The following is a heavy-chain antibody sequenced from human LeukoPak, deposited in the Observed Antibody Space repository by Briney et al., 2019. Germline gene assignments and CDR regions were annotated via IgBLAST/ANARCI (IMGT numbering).Heavy chain of an antibody. D-gene: IGHD3-3*01. J-gene: IGHJ6*03. CDR1: GGSISSGSYY. Sequence: SETLSLTCTVSGGSISSGSYYWRWIRQPAGKGLEWIGRIYTSGSTNYNPFLKSRVTISVDTSKNQFSLKLSSVTAADTAVYYCARVVEDYDFWSGYNYYYYYMDVWGKGTTVTVSS. CDR2: IYTSGST. CDR3: ARVVEDYDFWSGYNYYYYYMDV. V-gene: IGHV4-61*02.